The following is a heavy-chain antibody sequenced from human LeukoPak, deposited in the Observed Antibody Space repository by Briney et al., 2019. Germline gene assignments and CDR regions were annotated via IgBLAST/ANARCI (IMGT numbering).Heavy chain of an antibody. CDR2: IYYSGST. V-gene: IGHV4-39*01. Sequence: KTSETLSLTCTVSGGSISSSSYYWGWIRQPPGKGLEWIGSIYYSGSTYYNPSLKSQVTISVDTSKNQFSLKLSSVTAADTAVYYCARSRTYYYDSSDYDYWGQGTLVTVSS. J-gene: IGHJ4*02. CDR1: GGSISSSSYY. D-gene: IGHD3-22*01. CDR3: ARSRTYYYDSSDYDY.